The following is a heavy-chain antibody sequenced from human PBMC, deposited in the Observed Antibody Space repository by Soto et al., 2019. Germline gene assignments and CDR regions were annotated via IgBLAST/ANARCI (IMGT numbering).Heavy chain of an antibody. V-gene: IGHV1-46*01. D-gene: IGHD2-8*01. CDR1: GYGFTNYY. Sequence: ASVKVSCKASGYGFTNYYMYWVRQAPGQGLEWMGIVDPSDDSTNYAQKFQGRVTMTRDTSTSTFYMELSSLRSEDTAVYYCARCTPYTNICYDHAMDVWRQGRTVTVSS. CDR3: ARCTPYTNICYDHAMDV. CDR2: VDPSDDST. J-gene: IGHJ6*02.